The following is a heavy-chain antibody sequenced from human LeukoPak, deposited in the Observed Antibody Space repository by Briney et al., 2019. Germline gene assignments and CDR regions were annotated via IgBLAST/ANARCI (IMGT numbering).Heavy chain of an antibody. Sequence: ASVKVSCKASGYTFTSYAMHWVRQAPGQRLEWMGWINAGNGNTKYSQEFQGRVTMTRDTSTSTVYMELSSLRSEDTAVYYCARRLGSGGFDYWGQGTLVTASS. CDR3: ARRLGSGGFDY. CDR2: INAGNGNT. CDR1: GYTFTSYA. V-gene: IGHV1-3*03. J-gene: IGHJ4*02. D-gene: IGHD3-10*01.